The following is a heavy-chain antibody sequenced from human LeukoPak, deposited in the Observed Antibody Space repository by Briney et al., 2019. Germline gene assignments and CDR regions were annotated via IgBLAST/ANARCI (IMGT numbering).Heavy chain of an antibody. CDR1: GFIFRDYY. J-gene: IGHJ3*02. D-gene: IGHD2-21*01. CDR3: ARSMAQDVDAFDI. V-gene: IGHV3-11*04. CDR2: ISPVGSTI. Sequence: PGGSLRLSCTTSGFIFRDYYMIWIRQAPGRGLECISHISPVGSTIYYADSVKGRFTISRDNSKNTLYLQMNSLRAEDTAVYYCARSMAQDVDAFDIWGQGTMVTVSS.